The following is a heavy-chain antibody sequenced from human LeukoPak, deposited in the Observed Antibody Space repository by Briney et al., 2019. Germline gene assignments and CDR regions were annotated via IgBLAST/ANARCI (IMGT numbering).Heavy chain of an antibody. J-gene: IGHJ3*02. CDR3: TRSSWNDVAFDI. D-gene: IGHD1-1*01. Sequence: PGGSLRVSCAASGFTFSSYAMSSVRQAPGKGLEWVSAISVSGGSTYYADSVKGRFTISRDNSKNTLYLQMNSLRAEDTAVYYCTRSSWNDVAFDIWGQRTMVTVSS. V-gene: IGHV3-23*01. CDR2: ISVSGGST. CDR1: GFTFSSYA.